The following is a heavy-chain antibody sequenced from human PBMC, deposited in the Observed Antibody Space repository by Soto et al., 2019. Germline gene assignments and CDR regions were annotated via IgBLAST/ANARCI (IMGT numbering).Heavy chain of an antibody. V-gene: IGHV1-46*01. CDR1: GYTFTSYY. Sequence: ASVKVSCRASGYTFTSYYMHWVRQAPGQGLEWMGIINPSGGSTSYAQKFQGRVTMTRDTSTSTVYMELSSLRSEDTAVYYCARDLWDSRLFVEDYHDSSGYPDYWGQGTMVTVSS. D-gene: IGHD3-22*01. CDR2: INPSGGST. J-gene: IGHJ4*02. CDR3: ARDLWDSRLFVEDYHDSSGYPDY.